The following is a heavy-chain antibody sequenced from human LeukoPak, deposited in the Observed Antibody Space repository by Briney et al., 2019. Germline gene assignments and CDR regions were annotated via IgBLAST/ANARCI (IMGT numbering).Heavy chain of an antibody. Sequence: PGGSLRLSCAASGFTFSSYWMSWVRQAPGKGLEWVANIKQDGSEKYYVDSVKGRFTISRDNANNSLHLQMNSLRAEDTAVYYCARGSSWYSYTRTQVPYNWFDPWGQGTLVTVSS. J-gene: IGHJ5*02. D-gene: IGHD6-13*01. CDR1: GFTFSSYW. CDR2: IKQDGSEK. CDR3: ARGSSWYSYTRTQVPYNWFDP. V-gene: IGHV3-7*03.